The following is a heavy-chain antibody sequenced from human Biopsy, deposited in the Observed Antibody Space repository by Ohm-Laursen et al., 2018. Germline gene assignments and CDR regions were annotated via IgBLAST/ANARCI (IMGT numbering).Heavy chain of an antibody. Sequence: SLTLSLTCAVSGGPIGSFFWSWIRPPPGQGLVSFVYIYYSGSTNYNPSLRSRVTISVDRSKNRFSLELSSVTAADTAVYYCARVGAGAPSIDYFDYWGQGALVTVSS. CDR2: IYYSGST. D-gene: IGHD1-26*01. J-gene: IGHJ4*02. V-gene: IGHV4-59*01. CDR3: ARVGAGAPSIDYFDY. CDR1: GGPIGSFF.